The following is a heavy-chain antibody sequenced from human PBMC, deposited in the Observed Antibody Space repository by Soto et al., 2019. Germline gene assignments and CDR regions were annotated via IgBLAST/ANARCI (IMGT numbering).Heavy chain of an antibody. D-gene: IGHD3-9*01. CDR3: ARVQRRGILTGVDWFDP. V-gene: IGHV4-31*03. CDR2: SYYSGST. J-gene: IGHJ5*02. Sequence: QVQLQESGPGLVKPSQTLSLTCTVSGGSISSGGYYWSWIRQHPGKGLEWIGYSYYSGSTYYNPSLKSRVTISVDTSKNQFSLKLSSVTAADTAVYYCARVQRRGILTGVDWFDPWGQGTLVTVSS. CDR1: GGSISSGGYY.